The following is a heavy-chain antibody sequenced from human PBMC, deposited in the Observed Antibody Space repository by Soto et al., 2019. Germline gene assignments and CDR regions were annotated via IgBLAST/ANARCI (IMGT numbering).Heavy chain of an antibody. V-gene: IGHV4-61*08. Sequence: PSETLSLTCTVSGASMSSGGYYWSWIRQPPGKGLEWIGFIYNSGSTNYNPSLKSRVTISMDTSRNQFSLILSSVTAADTAVYYCARAPYGSGTKPYYFDYWGQGTLVTVSS. D-gene: IGHD3-10*01. CDR2: IYNSGST. CDR1: GASMSSGGYY. J-gene: IGHJ4*02. CDR3: ARAPYGSGTKPYYFDY.